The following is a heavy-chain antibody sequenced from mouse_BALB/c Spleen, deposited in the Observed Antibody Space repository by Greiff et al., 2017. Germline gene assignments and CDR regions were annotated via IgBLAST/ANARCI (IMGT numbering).Heavy chain of an antibody. V-gene: IGHV1-87*01. CDR2: IYPGDGDT. CDR3: ARGYDVGDY. J-gene: IGHJ2*01. Sequence: VMLVESGAELARPGASVKLSCKASGYTFTSYWMQWVKQRPGQGLEWIGAIYPGDGDTRYTQKFKGKATLTADKSSSTAYMQLSSLASEDSAVYYCARGYDVGDYWGQGTTLTVSS. CDR1: GYTFTSYW. D-gene: IGHD2-14*01.